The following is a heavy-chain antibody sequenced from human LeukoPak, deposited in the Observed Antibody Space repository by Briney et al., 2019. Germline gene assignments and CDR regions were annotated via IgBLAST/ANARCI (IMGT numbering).Heavy chain of an antibody. CDR3: AKTTVTSEEYFYYYMDV. J-gene: IGHJ6*03. CDR1: GYTFTSYA. Sequence: ASVKVSCKTSGYTFTSYAISWVRQAPGQGLEWIGWIITYNGNTYYSQKLQGRVTMTTDTSTSTAYMELRSLRSDDTAVYFCAKTTVTSEEYFYYYMDVWGKGTTVTVSS. D-gene: IGHD4-17*01. CDR2: IITYNGNT. V-gene: IGHV1-18*01.